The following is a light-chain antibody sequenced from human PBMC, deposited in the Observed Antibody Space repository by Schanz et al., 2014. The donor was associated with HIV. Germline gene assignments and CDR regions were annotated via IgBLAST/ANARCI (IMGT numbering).Light chain of an antibody. CDR1: SSDVGGYNY. J-gene: IGLJ2*01. Sequence: SALAQPASVSGSPGQSITISCTGTSSDVGGYNYVSWYQRHPGKAPKLMIYDVSNRPSGVPDRFSGSKSGNTASLTVSGLQPEDEADYYCSSYTTSSTLVFGGGTKLTVL. CDR3: SSYTTSSTLV. V-gene: IGLV2-14*03. CDR2: DVS.